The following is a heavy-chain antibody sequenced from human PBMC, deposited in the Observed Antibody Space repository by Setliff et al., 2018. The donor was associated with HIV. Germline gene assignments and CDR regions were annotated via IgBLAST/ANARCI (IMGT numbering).Heavy chain of an antibody. V-gene: IGHV4-61*09. J-gene: IGHJ4*02. CDR2: VHANVRT. Sequence: SETLSLTCTVSGASVASGDSYWSWIRLPAGKGLEWIGHVHANVRTNYHPSLNSRVTISADISKNEFSLNLRSVTAADTAVYFCARDRFGVPANDWGQGILVTVSS. D-gene: IGHD3-3*01. CDR3: ARDRFGVPAND. CDR1: GASVASGDSY.